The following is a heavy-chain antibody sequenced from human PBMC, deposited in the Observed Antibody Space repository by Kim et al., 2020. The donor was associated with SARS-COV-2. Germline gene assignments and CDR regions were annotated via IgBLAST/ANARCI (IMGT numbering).Heavy chain of an antibody. Sequence: SQTLSLTCAISGDSVFSNSAAWNWIRQSPSRGLEWLGRTYYRSKWYHDFAVSVKSRITINSDTLKNQFSLHLNSVTPEDTAVYYCARDRRDDRPYYIDVWGKGTTVTVSS. CDR2: TYYRSKWYH. J-gene: IGHJ6*03. CDR3: ARDRRDDRPYYIDV. CDR1: GDSVFSNSAA. V-gene: IGHV6-1*01.